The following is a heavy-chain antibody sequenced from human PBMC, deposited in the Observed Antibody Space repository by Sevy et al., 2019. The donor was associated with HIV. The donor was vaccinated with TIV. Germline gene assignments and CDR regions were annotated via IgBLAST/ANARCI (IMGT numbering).Heavy chain of an antibody. J-gene: IGHJ4*02. CDR3: ATTNDYYESSGYPFDY. Sequence: ASVKVSCKVSGSTLTKLSMHWVRQAAGKGLEWVATFDPEDDKTIYAQQFQGRVTMTEDTSTDTAYMELKSLRSEDTAVYYCATTNDYYESSGYPFDYWGQGTQVTVSS. CDR1: GSTLTKLS. D-gene: IGHD3-22*01. V-gene: IGHV1-24*01. CDR2: FDPEDDKT.